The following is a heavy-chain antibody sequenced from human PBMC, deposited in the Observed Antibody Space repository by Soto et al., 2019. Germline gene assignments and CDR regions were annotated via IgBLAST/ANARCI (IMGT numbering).Heavy chain of an antibody. D-gene: IGHD2-15*01. J-gene: IGHJ4*02. CDR1: GFTFSSYD. V-gene: IGHV3-23*01. CDR3: AKGDCSGGRCYRGFDY. CDR2: VSASGSIT. Sequence: TGGSVRLSCAASGFTFSSYDMSWVRQAPGKGLEWVSGVSASGSITSYADSAKGRFTISRDNAKNTVFLQMSSLRAEDTAVYFCAKGDCSGGRCYRGFDYWSQGTLVTVSS.